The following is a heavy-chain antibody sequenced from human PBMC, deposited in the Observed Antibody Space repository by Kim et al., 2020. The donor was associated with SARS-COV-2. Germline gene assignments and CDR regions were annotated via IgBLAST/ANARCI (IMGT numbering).Heavy chain of an antibody. Sequence: SETLSLTCIVSGGSLISTVYYWGWLRQSPGKGLQWIGTVYHSGTTYYSPSLRSRLTMSVDTSRNHFSLHLSSVTAADTAVYYCAKASWGRAWFDPWGQGTLVTVSS. J-gene: IGHJ5*02. D-gene: IGHD3-16*01. V-gene: IGHV4-39*02. CDR2: VYHSGTT. CDR1: GGSLISTVYY. CDR3: AKASWGRAWFDP.